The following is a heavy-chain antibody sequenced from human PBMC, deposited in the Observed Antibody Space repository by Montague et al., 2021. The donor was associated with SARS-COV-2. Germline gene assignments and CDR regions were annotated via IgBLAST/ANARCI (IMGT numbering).Heavy chain of an antibody. V-gene: IGHV4-34*01. CDR1: GGSFTENF. J-gene: IGHJ6*02. CDR2: INHSGTS. Sequence: SETLSLTCAVYGGSFTENFWTWIRQPPGKGLEWIGEINHSGTSNYNASLRSRVTISIDTAKNQFSLRLSALAAADTAVYYCARGRSTRVRGVIFMSYYYYYYGIDVWGQGTTVTVSS. D-gene: IGHD3-10*01. CDR3: ARGRSTRVRGVIFMSYYYYYYGIDV.